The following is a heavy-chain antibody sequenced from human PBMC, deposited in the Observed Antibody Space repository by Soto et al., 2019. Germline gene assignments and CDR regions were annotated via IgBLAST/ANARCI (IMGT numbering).Heavy chain of an antibody. J-gene: IGHJ6*02. CDR1: GYTLTELS. Sequence: ASVKVSCKVSGYTLTELSMHWVRQAPGKGLEGMGGFDPEDGETIYAPKFQGRVNMTEDTSTHTAYMELSRLRSEDTAVYYCASITIFGVVKGYYYYYGMDVWGQGTTVTVSS. V-gene: IGHV1-24*01. CDR2: FDPEDGET. CDR3: ASITIFGVVKGYYYYYGMDV. D-gene: IGHD3-3*01.